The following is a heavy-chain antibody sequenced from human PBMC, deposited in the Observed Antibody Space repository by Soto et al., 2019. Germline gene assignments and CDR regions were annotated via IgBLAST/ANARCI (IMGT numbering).Heavy chain of an antibody. Sequence: SVKVSCRVSGGTFSTYTISWVRQAPGQGLEWIGRIIPMFGLPNHAQKFQDRVTITADKSTSTSYLDMTGLRAEDTAVYSCGRAHYGDYGYAMDVCGQGTTVTVSS. V-gene: IGHV1-69*02. CDR2: IIPMFGLP. CDR3: GRAHYGDYGYAMDV. CDR1: GGTFSTYT. D-gene: IGHD4-17*01. J-gene: IGHJ6*02.